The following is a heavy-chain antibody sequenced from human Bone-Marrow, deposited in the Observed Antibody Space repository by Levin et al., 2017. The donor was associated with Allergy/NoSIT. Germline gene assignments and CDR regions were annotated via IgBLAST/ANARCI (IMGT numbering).Heavy chain of an antibody. V-gene: IGHV5-10-1*01. Sequence: GESLKISCKGSASSFTNYWISWVRHMPGRGLEWMGRITPSDAYTTYSPSFQGHITFSFDKSLNTAYLQWNSLKASDTAIYYCATTSPMTPLTSYHYMDVWGKGTTVTVSS. CDR2: ITPSDAYT. J-gene: IGHJ6*03. CDR3: ATTSPMTPLTSYHYMDV. D-gene: IGHD2-15*01. CDR1: ASSFTNYW.